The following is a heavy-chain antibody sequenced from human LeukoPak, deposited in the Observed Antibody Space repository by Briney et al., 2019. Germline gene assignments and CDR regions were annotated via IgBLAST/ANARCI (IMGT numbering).Heavy chain of an antibody. CDR2: INHSGST. CDR3: ARGGPGINWFDP. J-gene: IGHJ5*02. Sequence: SETLSLTCAVYGGSFSGYYWSWIRQPPGKGLEWIGEINHSGSTNYNPSLKSRVTISVDTSKNQFSLKLSSVTAADTAVYYCARGGPGINWFDPWGQGILVTVSS. CDR1: GGSFSGYY. D-gene: IGHD1-26*01. V-gene: IGHV4-34*01.